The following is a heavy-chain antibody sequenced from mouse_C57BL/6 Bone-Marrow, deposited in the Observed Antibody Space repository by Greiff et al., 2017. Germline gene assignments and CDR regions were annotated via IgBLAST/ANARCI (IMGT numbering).Heavy chain of an antibody. CDR2: IHPNRGST. CDR1: GYTFTSYW. CDR3: ASGGPAFAY. Sequence: VQLQQPGAELVKPGASVKLSCKASGYTFTSYWMHWVKQRPGQGLEWIGMIHPNRGSTNYNEKFKSKATLTVDKSSSTAYMQLSRMTSEDSAVYYCASGGPAFAYGGQGTLVTVSA. J-gene: IGHJ3*01. V-gene: IGHV1-64*01.